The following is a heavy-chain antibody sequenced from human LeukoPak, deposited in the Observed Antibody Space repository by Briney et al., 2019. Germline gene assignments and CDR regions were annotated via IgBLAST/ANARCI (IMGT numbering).Heavy chain of an antibody. CDR1: GYTFTSYY. CDR3: ARDYSGQWEQLTGWWIDP. Sequence: ASVKVSCKASGYTFTSYYMHWVRQAPGQGLEWMGIINPSGGSTSYAQKFQGRVTMTRDMSTSTVYMELSSLRSEDTAVYYCARDYSGQWEQLTGWWIDPWGQGTLVIVSS. V-gene: IGHV1-46*01. D-gene: IGHD1-26*01. J-gene: IGHJ5*02. CDR2: INPSGGST.